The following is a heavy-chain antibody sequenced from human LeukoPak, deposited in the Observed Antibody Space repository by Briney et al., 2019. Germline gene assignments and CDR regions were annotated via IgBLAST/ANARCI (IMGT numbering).Heavy chain of an antibody. J-gene: IGHJ4*02. CDR2: ISGDGGST. V-gene: IGHV3-43*02. Sequence: GGSLRLSCAASGFTFDDYAMHWVRQAPGKGLEWVSLISGDGGSTYYADSVKGRFTISRDNSKNSLYLQMNSLRTEDTALYYCAKDIDYGGTRGYFDYWGQGTLVTVSS. D-gene: IGHD4-23*01. CDR3: AKDIDYGGTRGYFDY. CDR1: GFTFDDYA.